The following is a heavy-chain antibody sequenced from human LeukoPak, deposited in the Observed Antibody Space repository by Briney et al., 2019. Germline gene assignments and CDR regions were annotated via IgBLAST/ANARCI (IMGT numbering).Heavy chain of an antibody. D-gene: IGHD4-17*01. V-gene: IGHV3-23*01. CDR3: AKRANNDYALDY. J-gene: IGHJ4*02. CDR1: GFTFSSYG. CDR2: ISGSGGST. Sequence: GGSLRLSCAASGFTFSSYGMHWVRQAPGKGLEWVSAISGSGGSTYYADSVKGRFTISRDNSKNTLYLQMNSLRAEDTAVYYCAKRANNDYALDYWGQGTLVTVSS.